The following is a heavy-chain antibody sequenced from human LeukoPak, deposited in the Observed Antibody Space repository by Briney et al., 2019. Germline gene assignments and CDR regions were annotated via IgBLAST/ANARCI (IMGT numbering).Heavy chain of an antibody. J-gene: IGHJ4*02. Sequence: ASVKVSCKASGYTFTNYYMHWLRQAPGQGLEWMGIINPSGGSTRYAQKFQGRVTMTTDTFTSTAYMELRSLRSDDTAVYYCARQQRYSREDYWGQGTLVTVSS. CDR2: INPSGGST. CDR1: GYTFTNYY. D-gene: IGHD6-13*01. V-gene: IGHV1-46*01. CDR3: ARQQRYSREDY.